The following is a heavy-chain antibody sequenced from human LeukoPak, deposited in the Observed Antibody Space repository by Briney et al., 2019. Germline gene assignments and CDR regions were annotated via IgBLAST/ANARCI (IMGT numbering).Heavy chain of an antibody. CDR2: IWYDGSNK. CDR1: GFTFSSYG. V-gene: IGHV3-33*01. CDR3: ARDRGGILTRYGPDY. Sequence: PGRSLRLSCAASGFTFSSYGMPWVRQAPGKGLEWVAVIWYDGSNKYYADSVKGRFTISRDNSKNTLYLQMNSLRAEDTAVYYCARDRGGILTRYGPDYWGQGTLVTVSS. J-gene: IGHJ4*02. D-gene: IGHD2-15*01.